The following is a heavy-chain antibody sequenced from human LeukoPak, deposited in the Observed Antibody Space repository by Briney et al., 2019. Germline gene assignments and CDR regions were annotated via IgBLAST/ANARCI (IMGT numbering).Heavy chain of an antibody. Sequence: SETLSLTCAVYGGSFSGYYWSWIRQPPGKGLEWIGEINHSGSTNYNPSLKSRVTISVDTSKNQFSLKLSSVTAADTAVYYCARGPTHYYYSMDVWGQGTTVTVSS. CDR1: GGSFSGYY. CDR3: ARGPTHYYYSMDV. J-gene: IGHJ6*02. D-gene: IGHD4-17*01. V-gene: IGHV4-34*01. CDR2: INHSGST.